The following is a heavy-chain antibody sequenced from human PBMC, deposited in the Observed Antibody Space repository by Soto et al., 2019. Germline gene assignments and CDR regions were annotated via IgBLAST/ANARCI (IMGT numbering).Heavy chain of an antibody. V-gene: IGHV4-30-2*01. D-gene: IGHD2-21*02. Sequence: SETLSLTCAVSGGSISSGGYSWSWIRQPPGKGLEWIGYIYHSGSTYYNPSLKSRVTISVDRSKNQFSLRLNSVTAADTAVYYCARDLWGYCGTDCYPLDVWGQGTTVTVSS. CDR2: IYHSGST. J-gene: IGHJ6*02. CDR1: GGSISSGGYS. CDR3: ARDLWGYCGTDCYPLDV.